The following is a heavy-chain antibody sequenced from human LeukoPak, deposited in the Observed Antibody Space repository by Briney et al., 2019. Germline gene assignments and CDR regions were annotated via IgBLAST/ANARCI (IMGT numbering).Heavy chain of an antibody. V-gene: IGHV3-23*01. D-gene: IGHD2-2*02. CDR2: ISGSGGST. CDR1: GFTFSSYA. J-gene: IGHJ4*02. CDR3: AKGYCSSTSCYSPFDY. Sequence: SGGSLRLSCAASGFTFSSYAMSWVRQVPGKGLEWVSAISGSGGSTYYADSVKGRFTISRDNSKNTLYLQMNSLRAEDTAVYYCAKGYCSSTSCYSPFDYWGQGTLVIVSS.